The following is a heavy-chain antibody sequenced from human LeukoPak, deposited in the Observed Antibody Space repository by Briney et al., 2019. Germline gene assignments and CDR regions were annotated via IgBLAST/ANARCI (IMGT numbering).Heavy chain of an antibody. CDR2: ISYDGSNK. D-gene: IGHD2-2*01. J-gene: IGHJ4*02. V-gene: IGHV3-30-3*01. CDR1: GFTFSSYA. CDR3: ARALVVVVPAAMPHNDY. Sequence: GGSLRLSRAASGFTFSSYAMHWIRQAPGKGLEWVAVISYDGSNKYYADSVKGRFTISRDNSKNTLYLQMNSLRAEDTAVYYCARALVVVVPAAMPHNDYWGQGTLVTVSS.